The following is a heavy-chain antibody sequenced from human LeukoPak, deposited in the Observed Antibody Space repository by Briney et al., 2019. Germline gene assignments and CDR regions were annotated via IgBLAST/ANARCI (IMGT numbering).Heavy chain of an antibody. J-gene: IGHJ4*02. Sequence: PSETLSLTCTVSGGSISSSSYYWGWIRQPPGKGLEWIGSIYYSGSTYYNPSLKSRVTISVDTSKNQFSLKLSSVTAADTAVYYCARLSWRSYYFDYWGQGTLVTVSS. CDR1: GGSISSSSYY. D-gene: IGHD5-24*01. CDR2: IYYSGST. CDR3: ARLSWRSYYFDY. V-gene: IGHV4-39*01.